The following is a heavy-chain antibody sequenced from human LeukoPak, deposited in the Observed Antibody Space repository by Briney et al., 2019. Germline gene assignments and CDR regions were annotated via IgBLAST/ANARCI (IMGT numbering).Heavy chain of an antibody. CDR3: ARVLNPAGVVVPAAGRFDP. CDR2: ISAYNGNT. D-gene: IGHD2-2*01. CDR1: GYTFTSYG. Sequence: ASVKVSCKASGYTFTSYGISWVRQAPGQGLEWMGWISAYNGNTNYAQKLQGRVTMTTGTSTSTAYMELRSLRSDDTAVYYCARVLNPAGVVVPAAGRFDPWGQGTLVTVSS. J-gene: IGHJ5*02. V-gene: IGHV1-18*01.